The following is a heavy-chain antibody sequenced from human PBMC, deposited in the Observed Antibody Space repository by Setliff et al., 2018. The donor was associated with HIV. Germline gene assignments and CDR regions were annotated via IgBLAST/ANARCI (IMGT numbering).Heavy chain of an antibody. Sequence: GASVKVSCKASGGTFSSYAISWVRQAPEQGLEWMGGIIPIFGTANYAQKFQGRVTITTDESTSTAYMELRSLRSDDTAVYYCARESMATITWVGYYYYYYMDVWGKGTTVTV. CDR3: ARESMATITWVGYYYYYYMDV. V-gene: IGHV1-69*05. CDR2: IIPIFGTA. J-gene: IGHJ6*03. D-gene: IGHD5-12*01. CDR1: GGTFSSYA.